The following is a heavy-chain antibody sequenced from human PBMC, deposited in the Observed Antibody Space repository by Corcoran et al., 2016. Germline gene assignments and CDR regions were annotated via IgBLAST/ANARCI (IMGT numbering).Heavy chain of an antibody. CDR1: GGSISSYY. J-gene: IGHJ4*02. CDR3: AREGLSGSYYRY. Sequence: QVQLQESGPGLVKPSETLSLTCTVSGGSISSYYWSWIRQPPGKGLEWIGYIYYSGSTNYNPSLKSRVTISVDTSKNQFSLKLSSVTAADTAVYDCAREGLSGSYYRYWGQGTLVTVSS. D-gene: IGHD1-26*01. V-gene: IGHV4-59*01. CDR2: IYYSGST.